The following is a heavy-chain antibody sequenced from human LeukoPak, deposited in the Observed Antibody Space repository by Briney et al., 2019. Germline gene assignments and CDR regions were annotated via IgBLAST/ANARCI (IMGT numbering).Heavy chain of an antibody. CDR3: ARPRSSGWYYFDY. V-gene: IGHV5-51*01. D-gene: IGHD6-19*01. CDR2: IYPGDSDT. Sequence: GESLKIPCKGSGYSITSYWIAWVRQLPGKGLEWMGIIYPGDSDTRYSPSFQGQVTISADKSISTAYLQWSSLKASDTAMYYCARPRSSGWYYFDYWGQGTLVTVSS. CDR1: GYSITSYW. J-gene: IGHJ4*02.